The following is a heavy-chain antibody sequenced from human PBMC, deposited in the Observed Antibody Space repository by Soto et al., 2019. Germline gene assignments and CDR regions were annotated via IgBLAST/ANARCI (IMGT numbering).Heavy chain of an antibody. V-gene: IGHV3-23*01. CDR3: AKDDSGYDLQRPFDY. J-gene: IGHJ4*02. CDR1: GFTFSSYA. D-gene: IGHD5-12*01. CDR2: ISGSGGST. Sequence: EVQLLESGGGLVQPGGSLRLSCAASGFTFSSYAMSWVRQAPGKGLEWVSAISGSGGSTYYADSVKGRFTISRDNSKNKLYLQMKSLRAEDTAVYYCAKDDSGYDLQRPFDYWGQGTLVTVSS.